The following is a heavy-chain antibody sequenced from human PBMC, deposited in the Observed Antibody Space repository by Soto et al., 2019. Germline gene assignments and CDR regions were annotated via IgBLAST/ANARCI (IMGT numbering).Heavy chain of an antibody. J-gene: IGHJ6*02. CDR1: GGTFSSYV. Sequence: QVQLVQSGAEVKKPGSSVKFSCKASGGTFSSYVIGWVRQAPGQGLEWMGGIISIFGTTHYAQRFQGRVTITADESPSTAYMELSSLRSEDTAVYYCATPLAYAMRGWDGLDVWGQGTTVTVSS. CDR3: ATPLAYAMRGWDGLDV. V-gene: IGHV1-69*01. D-gene: IGHD2-8*01. CDR2: IISIFGTT.